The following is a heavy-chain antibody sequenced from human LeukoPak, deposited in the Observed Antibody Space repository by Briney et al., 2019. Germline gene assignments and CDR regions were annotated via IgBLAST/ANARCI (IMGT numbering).Heavy chain of an antibody. D-gene: IGHD6-13*01. V-gene: IGHV3-9*03. CDR1: GFTFDDYA. CDR3: AKVAHNSWPFYSDY. CDR2: ISWNSGSI. J-gene: IGHJ4*02. Sequence: GGSLRLSCVASGFTFDDYAMHWVRQAQGKGLEWVSGISWNSGSIAYADSVKVRFTISRDNAKNSMYLQMNSLRVEDMAVYYCAKVAHNSWPFYSDYWGQGTLVTVAS.